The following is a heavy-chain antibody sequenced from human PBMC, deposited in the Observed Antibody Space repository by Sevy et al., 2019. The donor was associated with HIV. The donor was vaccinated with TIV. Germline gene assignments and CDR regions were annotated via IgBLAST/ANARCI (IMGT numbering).Heavy chain of an antibody. V-gene: IGHV3-30*18. J-gene: IGHJ6*01. D-gene: IGHD3-10*01. CDR2: ISYDGSNK. Sequence: GGSLRLSCAASGFTFSSYGMHWVRQAPGKGLEWVAVISYDGSNKYYADSMKGRFTISRDNSKNTLYLQMNSLRAEDTAVYYCAKDLYYGSGSSALDVWGQGTTVTVSS. CDR1: GFTFSSYG. CDR3: AKDLYYGSGSSALDV.